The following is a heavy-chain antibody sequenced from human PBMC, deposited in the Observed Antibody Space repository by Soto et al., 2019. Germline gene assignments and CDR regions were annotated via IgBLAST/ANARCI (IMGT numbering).Heavy chain of an antibody. CDR2: IDPSDSYT. Sequence: GESLKISCKGSGYSFTSYWISWVRQMPRKGLEWMGRIDPSDSYTNYSPSFRGHVTISADKSISTAYLQWSSLKASDTAMYYCARPSSYDFWSGLSFWSQGTLVTVSS. CDR3: ARPSSYDFWSGLSF. J-gene: IGHJ4*02. D-gene: IGHD3-3*01. V-gene: IGHV5-10-1*01. CDR1: GYSFTSYW.